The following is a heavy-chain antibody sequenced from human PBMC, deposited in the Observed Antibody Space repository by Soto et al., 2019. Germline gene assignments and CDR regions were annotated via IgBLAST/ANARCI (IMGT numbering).Heavy chain of an antibody. Sequence: QVQLQESGPGLVKPSGTLSLTCAVSVGSISDNNWWSWVRQPPGKGLEWIGEIYHRGTTNYRPSLRSRVTISMDKSKNQISLTLDSVTAANSAAYYCARHIGVTGTRGFDYWGQGILVTVSP. V-gene: IGHV4-4*02. CDR1: VGSISDNNW. D-gene: IGHD6-19*01. J-gene: IGHJ4*02. CDR3: ARHIGVTGTRGFDY. CDR2: IYHRGTT.